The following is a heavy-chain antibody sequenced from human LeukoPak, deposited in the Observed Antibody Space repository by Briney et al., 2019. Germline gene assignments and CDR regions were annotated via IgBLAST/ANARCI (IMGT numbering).Heavy chain of an antibody. D-gene: IGHD6-19*01. Sequence: GGPLRLSCAASGFTFSSYAMSWVRQAPGKGLEWVSTISSSGGSTYYADSVKGRFTISRDYSKNTLYLQMNSLRAEDTAVYYCAKTYGSGWYFDYWGQGTLVTVSS. V-gene: IGHV3-23*01. CDR1: GFTFSSYA. CDR3: AKTYGSGWYFDY. CDR2: ISSSGGST. J-gene: IGHJ4*02.